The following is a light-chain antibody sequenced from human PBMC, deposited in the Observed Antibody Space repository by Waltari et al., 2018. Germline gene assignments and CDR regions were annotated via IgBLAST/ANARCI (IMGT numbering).Light chain of an antibody. CDR1: HDISNY. CDR2: DAS. Sequence: DIQMTQPPSFLSASVGDRVTITCQASHDISNYLKWYQQKPGKAPKLLIYDASNLETGVPSRFSGSGSGTDFSFTISSLQPEDIATYYCQQFDNLVYTFGQGTKLEIK. CDR3: QQFDNLVYT. V-gene: IGKV1-33*01. J-gene: IGKJ2*01.